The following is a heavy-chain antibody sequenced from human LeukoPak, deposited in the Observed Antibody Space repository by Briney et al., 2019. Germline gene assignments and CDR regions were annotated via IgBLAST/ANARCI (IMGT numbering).Heavy chain of an antibody. J-gene: IGHJ4*02. Sequence: GRSLRLSCAASGFTFSSYGMHWVRQAPGKGLEWVAVISYDGSNKYYADSVKGRFTISRDNSKNTLYLQMNSLRAEDTAVYYCAKDRLRYFDWLSTFDYWGQGTLVTVSS. CDR3: AKDRLRYFDWLSTFDY. CDR2: ISYDGSNK. V-gene: IGHV3-30*18. D-gene: IGHD3-9*01. CDR1: GFTFSSYG.